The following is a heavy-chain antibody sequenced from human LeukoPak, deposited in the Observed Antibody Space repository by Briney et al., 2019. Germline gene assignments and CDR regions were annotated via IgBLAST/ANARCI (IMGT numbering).Heavy chain of an antibody. CDR3: ARSVVVIKKGWFDP. J-gene: IGHJ5*02. Sequence: SSETLSLTCTVSGGSISSYYWSWIRQPAGKGLEWIGRIYPSGSTNYNPSLKSRVTMSVDTSKNQFSLKLSSVTAADTAVYYCARSVVVIKKGWFDPWGQGTLVTVSS. CDR1: GGSISSYY. D-gene: IGHD3-22*01. V-gene: IGHV4-4*07. CDR2: IYPSGST.